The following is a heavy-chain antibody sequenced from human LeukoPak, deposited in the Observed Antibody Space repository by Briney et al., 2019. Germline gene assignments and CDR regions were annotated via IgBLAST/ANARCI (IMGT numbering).Heavy chain of an antibody. J-gene: IGHJ6*02. CDR2: IWYDGRNK. D-gene: IGHD2-2*01. V-gene: IGHV3-33*01. CDR1: GFTFSSYG. Sequence: GGSLRLPCAASGFTFSSYGMHWVRQAPGKGLEWVAVIWYDGRNKYYADSVKGRFTISRDNSKNTLYLQMNSLRAEDTAVYYCARDNRIVPAAIPSYYYGMGVWGQGTTVTVSS. CDR3: ARDNRIVPAAIPSYYYGMGV.